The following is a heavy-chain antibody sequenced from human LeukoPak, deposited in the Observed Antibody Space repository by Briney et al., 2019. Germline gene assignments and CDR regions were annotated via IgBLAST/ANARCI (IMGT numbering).Heavy chain of an antibody. Sequence: GRSLRLSCAASGFTFSNYWMRWVRQAPGKGLEWVANIKQDGSEKYYVDSVKGRFTIFRDNAKNSLYLQMSSLRAEDTAVYYCARVSRTTVTFDYWGQGTLVTVSS. J-gene: IGHJ4*02. CDR2: IKQDGSEK. CDR1: GFTFSNYW. CDR3: ARVSRTTVTFDY. V-gene: IGHV3-7*01. D-gene: IGHD4-17*01.